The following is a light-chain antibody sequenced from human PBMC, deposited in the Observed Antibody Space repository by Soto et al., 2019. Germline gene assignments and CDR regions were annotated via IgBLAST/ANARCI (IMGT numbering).Light chain of an antibody. Sequence: QSVLTQPPSVSGAPGQRVTISCTGSSSNIGAGYGVHWYQQLPGTAPKLLIYGNSNRPSGVPDRFSGSKSGTSAPLAITGLEAEDEADYYRQSYDSSLSGGVFGGGTKLTVL. CDR3: QSYDSSLSGGV. V-gene: IGLV1-40*01. CDR1: SSNIGAGYG. J-gene: IGLJ3*02. CDR2: GNS.